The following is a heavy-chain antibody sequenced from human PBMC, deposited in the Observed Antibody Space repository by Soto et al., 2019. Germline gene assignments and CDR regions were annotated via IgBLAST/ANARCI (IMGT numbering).Heavy chain of an antibody. CDR3: ASSIRAVEESTLPDYYYYGMDV. Sequence: GGSLRLSCAASGFTFSSYEMNWVRQAPGKGLEWVSYISSSGSTIYYADSVKGRFTISRDNAKNSLYLQMNSLRAEDTAVYYCASSIRAVEESTLPDYYYYGMDVWGQGTTVTVSS. J-gene: IGHJ6*02. CDR1: GFTFSSYE. V-gene: IGHV3-48*03. D-gene: IGHD2-15*01. CDR2: ISSSGSTI.